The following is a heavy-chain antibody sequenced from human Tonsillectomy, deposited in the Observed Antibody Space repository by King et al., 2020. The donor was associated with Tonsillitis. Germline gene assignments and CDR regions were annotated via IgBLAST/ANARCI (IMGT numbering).Heavy chain of an antibody. Sequence: VQLVESGGGLVQPGGSLRLSCEASGSTFSSYAMSWVGQAPGRGLEWVSTISGSGVGTCYADPVKGRFTISRDNSKNTMFLQMNSLRAEDTAVYYCAKVGGNSGTYSSGHWGQGTLVTVSS. J-gene: IGHJ4*02. CDR3: AKVGGNSGTYSSGH. D-gene: IGHD1-26*01. CDR1: GSTFSSYA. V-gene: IGHV3-23*04. CDR2: ISGSGVGT.